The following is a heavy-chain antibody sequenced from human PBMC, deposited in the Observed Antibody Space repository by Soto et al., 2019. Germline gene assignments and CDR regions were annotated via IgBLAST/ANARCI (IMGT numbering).Heavy chain of an antibody. J-gene: IGHJ4*02. V-gene: IGHV1-69*13. Sequence: EASVKVSCKASGGTFSSYAISWVRQAPGQGLEWMGGIIPIFGTANYAQKFQGRVTITADESTSTAYMELSSLRSEDTAVYYCARIHEMATISDFDYWGQGTLVTVSS. CDR1: GGTFSSYA. CDR3: ARIHEMATISDFDY. D-gene: IGHD5-12*01. CDR2: IIPIFGTA.